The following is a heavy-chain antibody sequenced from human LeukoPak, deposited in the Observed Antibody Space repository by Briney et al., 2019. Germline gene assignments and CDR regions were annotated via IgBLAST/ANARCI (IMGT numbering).Heavy chain of an antibody. J-gene: IGHJ4*02. Sequence: PGRSLRLSCAASGFTFSSSAMSWVRQVPGKGLEWVSGISASGGSTYYADSVRGRFTISRDNSKNTLYVQMNSLRAEDTAVYYCATFGSSSSSDYFDYWGQGTLVTVSS. D-gene: IGHD6-6*01. CDR2: ISASGGST. CDR1: GFTFSSSA. CDR3: ATFGSSSSSDYFDY. V-gene: IGHV3-23*01.